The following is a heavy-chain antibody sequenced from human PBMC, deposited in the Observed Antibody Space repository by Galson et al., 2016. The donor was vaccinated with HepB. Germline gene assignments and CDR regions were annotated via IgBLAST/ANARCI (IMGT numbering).Heavy chain of an antibody. CDR3: AKGTTLQVHFGYFDH. Sequence: SLRLFCAASGFIFSNYAMSWVRQAPGKGLEWVSGISDSAGSTYFADSVKGRFTISRDNSKNTLYLQMNSLRVEDTAVYYCAKGTTLQVHFGYFDHWGQGTLVTVSS. V-gene: IGHV3-23*01. D-gene: IGHD1/OR15-1a*01. CDR1: GFIFSNYA. J-gene: IGHJ4*02. CDR2: ISDSAGST.